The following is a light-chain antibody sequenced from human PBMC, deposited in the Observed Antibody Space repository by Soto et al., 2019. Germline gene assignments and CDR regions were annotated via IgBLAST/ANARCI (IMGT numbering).Light chain of an antibody. Sequence: EMVMTQSPGTLSVSPGERATLSCRASQSVSSNLAWYQQKPGQAPRLLIYGASTRATGVPARISGSGSATEFTLTINSLQSEDFGVYYCQQYDKWPLTFGPGTKVDI. CDR2: GAS. CDR1: QSVSSN. J-gene: IGKJ3*01. CDR3: QQYDKWPLT. V-gene: IGKV3-15*01.